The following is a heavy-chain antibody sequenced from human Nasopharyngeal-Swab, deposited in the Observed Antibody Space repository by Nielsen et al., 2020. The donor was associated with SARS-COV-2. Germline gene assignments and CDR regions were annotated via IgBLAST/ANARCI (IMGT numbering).Heavy chain of an antibody. Sequence: GSLKISCTASGFIFSNYWMHWVRQAPGKGLEWVANINQVGSEKYYVASVRGRFTISRDNAKDSVFLQMNSLRGEDTAVYYCARAIGGSYSYWGQGTLVTVSS. CDR2: INQVGSEK. J-gene: IGHJ4*02. V-gene: IGHV3-7*01. D-gene: IGHD1-26*01. CDR3: ARAIGGSYSY. CDR1: GFIFSNYW.